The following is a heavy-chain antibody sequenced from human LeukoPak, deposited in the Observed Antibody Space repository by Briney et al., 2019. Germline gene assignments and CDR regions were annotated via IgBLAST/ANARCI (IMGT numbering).Heavy chain of an antibody. CDR3: ARDRITIFGVVES. CDR2: ISSSNNYI. V-gene: IGHV3-21*01. Sequence: GGSLRLSCAASGFTFTSYTMNWVRQAPGKGLAWVSSISSSNNYIYYADSVKGRFTISRDNAKNSLYLQMNSLRAEDTAVYYCARDRITIFGVVESWGQGTLVTVSS. J-gene: IGHJ4*02. D-gene: IGHD3-3*01. CDR1: GFTFTSYT.